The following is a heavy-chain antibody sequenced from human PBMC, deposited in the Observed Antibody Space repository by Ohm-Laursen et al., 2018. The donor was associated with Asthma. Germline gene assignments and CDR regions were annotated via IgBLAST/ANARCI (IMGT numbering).Heavy chain of an antibody. CDR3: ARGRGFGYRIDY. V-gene: IGHV4-61*08. CDR1: GASVSSGGHY. Sequence: SETLSRTCTVSGASVSSGGHYCSWLRQPPGKGLEWIGPIFFSGSTLYNPSLISRATISESTSKNQFSVTRSSVTAAERAIYYCARGRGFGYRIDYWGQGTLVTISS. D-gene: IGHD3-16*02. J-gene: IGHJ4*02. CDR2: IFFSGST.